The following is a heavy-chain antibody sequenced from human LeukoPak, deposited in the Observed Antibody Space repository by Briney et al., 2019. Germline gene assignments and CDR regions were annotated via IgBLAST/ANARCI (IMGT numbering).Heavy chain of an antibody. CDR2: IYYSGST. CDR1: GGSISSSSYY. V-gene: IGHV4-39*01. D-gene: IGHD6-13*01. J-gene: IGHJ4*02. CDR3: ARHHGPGIAAADTHGDY. Sequence: KPSETLSLTGTVSGGSISSSSYYWGWIRQPPGKGLEWIGSIYYSGSTYYNPSLKSRVTISVDTSKNQFSLKLSPVTAADTAVYYCARHHGPGIAAADTHGDYWGQGTLVTVSS.